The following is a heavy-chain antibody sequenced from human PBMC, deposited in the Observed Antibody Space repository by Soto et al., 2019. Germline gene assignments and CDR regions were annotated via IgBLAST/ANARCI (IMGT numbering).Heavy chain of an antibody. CDR1: GCTFTGYA. CDR2: INAGNGNT. Sequence: ASVKVSCKASGCTFTGYAVHWVRQAPGQRLEWMGWINAGNGNTKYSQKFQGRVTITRDTSASTAYMELSSLRSEDTAVYYCARAVAVPADFDYWGQGTLVTSPQ. V-gene: IGHV1-3*01. D-gene: IGHD6-19*01. CDR3: ARAVAVPADFDY. J-gene: IGHJ4*02.